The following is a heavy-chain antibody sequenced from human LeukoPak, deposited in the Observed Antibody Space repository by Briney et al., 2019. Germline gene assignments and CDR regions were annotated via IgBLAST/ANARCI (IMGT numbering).Heavy chain of an antibody. Sequence: SVKVSCKASGGTFSSYAISWVRQAPGQWLEWMGGIIPIFGTANYAQKFQGRVTITADESTSTAYMELSSLRSEDTAVYYCASGAQPSDPVGYWGQGTLVTVSS. CDR3: ASGAQPSDPVGY. CDR2: IIPIFGTA. CDR1: GGTFSSYA. V-gene: IGHV1-69*13. J-gene: IGHJ4*02. D-gene: IGHD2-2*01.